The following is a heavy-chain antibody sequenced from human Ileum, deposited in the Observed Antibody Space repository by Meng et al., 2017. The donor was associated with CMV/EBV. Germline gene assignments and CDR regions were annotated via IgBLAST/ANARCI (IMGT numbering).Heavy chain of an antibody. CDR3: ARDWGPRYCSSTSCFGFDP. V-gene: IGHV1-2*02. CDR2: INPNSGGT. CDR1: GYTFTGYY. D-gene: IGHD2-2*01. Sequence: VQCVMCGAGVKTPGASVKVSCKAAGYTFTGYYMDWVRQAPGQGLEWMGWINPNSGGTNYAQKFQGRVTMTRDTSISTAYMELSRLRSDDTAVYYCARDWGPRYCSSTSCFGFDPWGQGTLVTVSS. J-gene: IGHJ5*02.